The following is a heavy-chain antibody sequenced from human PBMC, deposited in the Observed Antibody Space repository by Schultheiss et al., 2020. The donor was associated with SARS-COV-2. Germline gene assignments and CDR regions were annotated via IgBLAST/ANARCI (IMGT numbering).Heavy chain of an antibody. CDR2: ISADGDSI. CDR1: GFTFGHYG. D-gene: IGHD2-2*01. V-gene: IGHV3-23*01. CDR3: AKTFRYAGTGFAIDY. Sequence: GGSLRLSCAASGFTFGHYGMTWVRQAPGKGLEWVSVISADGDSINYADSVKGRFTISRDNSKNTLFLQMNSLRAEDTAIYYCAKTFRYAGTGFAIDYWGQGTLVTVSS. J-gene: IGHJ4*02.